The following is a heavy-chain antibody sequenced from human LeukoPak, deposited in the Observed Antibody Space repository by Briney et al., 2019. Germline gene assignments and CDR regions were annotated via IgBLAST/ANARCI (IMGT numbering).Heavy chain of an antibody. CDR2: IWYDGSNK. Sequence: GGSLRLSCAASGFTFSSYGMHWVRQAPGKGLEWVAVIWYDGSNKYYADSVKGRFTISRDNSKNTLYLQTNSLRAEDTAVYYCAREAVAGGYFDYWGQGTLVTVSS. CDR1: GFTFSSYG. D-gene: IGHD6-19*01. CDR3: AREAVAGGYFDY. V-gene: IGHV3-33*01. J-gene: IGHJ4*02.